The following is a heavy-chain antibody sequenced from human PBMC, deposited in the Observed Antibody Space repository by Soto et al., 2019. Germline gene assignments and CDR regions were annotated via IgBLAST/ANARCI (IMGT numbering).Heavy chain of an antibody. D-gene: IGHD1-26*01. CDR2: ISYDGSKK. J-gene: IGHJ4*02. CDR1: GFTFSSYA. V-gene: IGHV3-30*04. CDR3: ARDGQWEVIEYYFDY. Sequence: GGSLRLSCAASGFTFSSYAMHWVRQAPGKGLEWVAVISYDGSKKYSADSVKGRFTISRDNSKRTLYLQMNSLRAEDTAVYYCARDGQWEVIEYYFDYWGQGTLVTVSS.